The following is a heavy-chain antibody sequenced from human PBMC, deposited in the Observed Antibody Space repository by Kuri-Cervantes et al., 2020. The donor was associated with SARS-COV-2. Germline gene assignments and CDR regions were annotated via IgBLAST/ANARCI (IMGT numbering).Heavy chain of an antibody. D-gene: IGHD6-19*01. CDR2: ISGSGGST. Sequence: GESLKISCAASGFTFSSYAMSWVRQAPGKGLEWVSAISGSGGSTYYADSVKGRFTISRDNSKNTLYLQMNSLRAEDTAVYYCANGYSSGWYVNMGAFDIWAQGPM. CDR1: GFTFSSYA. V-gene: IGHV3-23*01. CDR3: ANGYSSGWYVNMGAFDI. J-gene: IGHJ3*02.